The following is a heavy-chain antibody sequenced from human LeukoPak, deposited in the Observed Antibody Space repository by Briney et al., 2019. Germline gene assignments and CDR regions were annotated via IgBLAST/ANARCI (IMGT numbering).Heavy chain of an antibody. CDR2: IKHSGST. Sequence: SQTLSLTCAVYGGSFSGYYWSWIRQPPRKWLEGIGEIKHSGSTNYNRSLKSRVTISVDTSKNQFSLKLSSVTAADTAVYYCARGQGSGDNWNSYYFDYWGQGTLVTVSS. V-gene: IGHV4-34*01. J-gene: IGHJ4*02. CDR1: GGSFSGYY. CDR3: ARGQGSGDNWNSYYFDY. D-gene: IGHD1-7*01.